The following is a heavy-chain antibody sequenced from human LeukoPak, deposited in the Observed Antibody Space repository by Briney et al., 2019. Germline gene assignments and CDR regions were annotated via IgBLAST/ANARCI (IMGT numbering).Heavy chain of an antibody. J-gene: IGHJ3*02. D-gene: IGHD3-10*01. CDR3: AKANYYGSRLTPFDI. CDR1: GFTFSSYG. V-gene: IGHV3-30*18. Sequence: GGSLRLSCAASGFTFSSYGMHWVRQAPGRGLEWVAVISYDGSNEYYADSVKGRFTISRDNSKNTVYMQMNSLRVEDTAVYHCAKANYYGSRLTPFDIWGQGTMVTVSS. CDR2: ISYDGSNE.